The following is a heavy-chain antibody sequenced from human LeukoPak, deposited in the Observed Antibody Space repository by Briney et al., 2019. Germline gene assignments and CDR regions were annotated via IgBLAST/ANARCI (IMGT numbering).Heavy chain of an antibody. D-gene: IGHD5-18*01. CDR2: IYTSGST. V-gene: IGHV4-61*02. Sequence: SETLSLTCTVSGGSISSGSYYWSWIRQPAGKGLEWIGRIYTSGSTNYNPSLKSRVTISVDTSKNQFSLKLSSVTAADTAVYYCARATWEYSYGFFVAFDIWGQGTMVTVSS. CDR3: ARATWEYSYGFFVAFDI. CDR1: GGSISSGSYY. J-gene: IGHJ3*02.